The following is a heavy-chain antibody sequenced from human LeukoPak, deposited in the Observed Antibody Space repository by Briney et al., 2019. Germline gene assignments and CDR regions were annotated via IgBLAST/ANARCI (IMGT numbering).Heavy chain of an antibody. J-gene: IGHJ4*02. CDR1: GYTFTGYY. Sequence: ASVKVSCRASGYTFTGYYMHWVRQAPGQGLEWMGWINPNSGGTNYAQKFQGRVTMTRDTSISTAYMELSRLRSDDTAVYYCARDWAGILCFDYWGQGTLVTVSS. CDR2: INPNSGGT. D-gene: IGHD3-10*01. CDR3: ARDWAGILCFDY. V-gene: IGHV1-2*02.